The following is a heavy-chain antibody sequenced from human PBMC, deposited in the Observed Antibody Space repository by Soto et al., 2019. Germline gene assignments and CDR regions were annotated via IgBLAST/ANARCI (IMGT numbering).Heavy chain of an antibody. Sequence: ASVKVSCKASGYTFTSYAMHWVRQAPGQRLEWMGWINAGNGNTKYSQKFQGRVTITRDTSASTAYMELSSLRSEDTAVYYCARDWGYCSGGSCYLDAFDTWGQGTMVTVSS. CDR3: ARDWGYCSGGSCYLDAFDT. CDR2: INAGNGNT. CDR1: GYTFTSYA. J-gene: IGHJ3*02. D-gene: IGHD2-15*01. V-gene: IGHV1-3*01.